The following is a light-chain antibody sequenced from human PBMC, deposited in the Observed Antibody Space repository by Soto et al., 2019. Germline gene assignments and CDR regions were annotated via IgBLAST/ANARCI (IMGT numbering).Light chain of an antibody. CDR2: EGS. CDR3: CSYAGSGTWV. V-gene: IGLV2-23*01. J-gene: IGLJ3*02. CDR1: RSDVGSYNL. Sequence: HSALTQPASVSGSPGQSITISCTGTRSDVGSYNLVSWCQQHPGKAPKLMIYEGSKRPSGVSNRFSGSKSGNTASLTISGLQAEDEADYYCCSYAGSGTWVFGGGTKLTVL.